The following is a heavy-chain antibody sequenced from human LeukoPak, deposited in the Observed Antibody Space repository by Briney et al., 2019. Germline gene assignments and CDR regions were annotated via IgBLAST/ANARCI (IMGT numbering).Heavy chain of an antibody. J-gene: IGHJ4*02. V-gene: IGHV3-7*01. CDR2: IKTDGSEK. CDR3: AMSFDY. Sequence: PGGSLRLSCAGSGFTFSNYWMGWVRQAPGKGLQWVANIKTDGSEKYYVDSVKGRFTISRDNAKNSLYLQMNSLRAEDTAVYYCAMSFDYWGQGTLVTVSS. CDR1: GFTFSNYW.